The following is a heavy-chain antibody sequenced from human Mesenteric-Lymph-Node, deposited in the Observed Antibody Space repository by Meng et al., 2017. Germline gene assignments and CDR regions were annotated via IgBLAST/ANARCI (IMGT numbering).Heavy chain of an antibody. D-gene: IGHD3-10*01. V-gene: IGHV4-4*02. J-gene: IGHJ4*02. CDR3: ARGRRFGSGRYALDY. CDR2: IYHSGST. CDR1: GASIGSSYW. Sequence: QGQLQESGPGLVQPSGTLSLIFAVSGASIGSSYWWTWVRQPPEKGLEWIGEIYHSGSTNYNPSLKSRLTLSVDKSKSQFSLELISVTAADTAVYYCARGRRFGSGRYALDYWGQGTLVTVFS.